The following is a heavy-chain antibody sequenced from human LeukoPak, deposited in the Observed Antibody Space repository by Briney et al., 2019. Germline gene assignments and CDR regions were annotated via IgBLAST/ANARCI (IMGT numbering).Heavy chain of an antibody. Sequence: SETLSLTCALSGGSLNDGSYYWTWIRQPAGKGLEWIGRIYKSGNTNYNPSLKSRVTVSLDMSKNQFSLNLKSVTAADTAVYYCARGTRGEQWLLYAFDIWGQGTMVTVSS. D-gene: IGHD6-19*01. V-gene: IGHV4-61*02. CDR3: ARGTRGEQWLLYAFDI. J-gene: IGHJ3*02. CDR2: IYKSGNT. CDR1: GGSLNDGSYY.